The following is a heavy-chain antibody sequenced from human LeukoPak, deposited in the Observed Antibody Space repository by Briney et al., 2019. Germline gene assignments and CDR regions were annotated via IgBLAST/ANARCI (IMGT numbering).Heavy chain of an antibody. D-gene: IGHD6-13*01. V-gene: IGHV3-30*18. CDR2: ISYDGSNT. CDR3: AKAWGELAAAGAFDI. J-gene: IGHJ3*02. Sequence: GGSLRLSCAASGFTFSSYGMHWVRQAPGKGLEWVAVISYDGSNTYYADSVKGRFTISRDNSKNTLYLQMNRLRAEDTAVYYCAKAWGELAAAGAFDIWGQGTMVTVSS. CDR1: GFTFSSYG.